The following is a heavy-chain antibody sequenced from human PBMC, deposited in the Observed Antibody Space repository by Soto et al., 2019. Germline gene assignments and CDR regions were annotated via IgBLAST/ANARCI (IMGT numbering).Heavy chain of an antibody. V-gene: IGHV3-30*18. Sequence: GGSLRLSCAASGFTFGTYGMHWVRQAPGKGLEWLAVISHDGVNKYYADSVKGRFTISRDNPRNTLFLQMNSLRAEDTALYYCAKDHKDSSQDYWGQGALVTVSS. CDR2: ISHDGVNK. CDR3: AKDHKDSSQDY. CDR1: GFTFGTYG. J-gene: IGHJ4*02. D-gene: IGHD3-22*01.